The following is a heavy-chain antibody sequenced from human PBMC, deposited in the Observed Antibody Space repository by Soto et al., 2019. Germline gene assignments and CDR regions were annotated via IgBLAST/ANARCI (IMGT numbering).Heavy chain of an antibody. CDR1: GFTFSSYA. D-gene: IGHD5-18*01. CDR2: ISSNGGST. J-gene: IGHJ4*02. Sequence: WGPLRLSCSASGFTFSSYAMHWVRQAPGKGLEYVSAISSNGGSTYYADSVKGRFTISRDNSKNTLYLQMSSLRAEDTAVYYCVKDQIGMNIYGYFDYWGQGTLVTVSS. CDR3: VKDQIGMNIYGYFDY. V-gene: IGHV3-64D*08.